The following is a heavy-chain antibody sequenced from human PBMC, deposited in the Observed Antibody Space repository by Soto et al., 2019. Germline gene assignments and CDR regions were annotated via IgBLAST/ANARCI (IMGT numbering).Heavy chain of an antibody. J-gene: IGHJ4*02. CDR1: GFVFGGFG. Sequence: QVELVESGGGVVRPGKSLTVSCTGSGFVFGGFGMHWVRQTPGKGLEWLGMASYDGTYKYFADSVQGRFTISRDNGMNTVYLQMDNLRLEDTALYYCARGGDVLDYWGRGTLVTVSS. CDR3: ARGGDVLDY. V-gene: IGHV3-30*03. D-gene: IGHD3-16*01. CDR2: ASYDGTYK.